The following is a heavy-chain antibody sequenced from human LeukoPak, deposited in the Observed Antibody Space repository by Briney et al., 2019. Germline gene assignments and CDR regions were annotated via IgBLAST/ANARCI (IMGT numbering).Heavy chain of an antibody. V-gene: IGHV3-20*01. CDR1: GFNFDDYG. J-gene: IGHJ4*02. CDR3: ARRGQSGYSYGYYFDY. CDR2: ITWSGGGV. Sequence: GGSLRLSCAASGFNFDDYGMNWVRQVAGKGLEWVAAITWSGGGVNYAHSVKGRFTISRDNTKNSLYLEMNSLRVEDTALYHCARRGQSGYSYGYYFDYWGQGTLVTVSS. D-gene: IGHD5-12*01.